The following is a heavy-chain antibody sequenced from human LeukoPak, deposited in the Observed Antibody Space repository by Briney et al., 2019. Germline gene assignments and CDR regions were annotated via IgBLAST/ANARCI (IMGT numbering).Heavy chain of an antibody. CDR1: GFTFSSYA. Sequence: GGSLRLSCAASGFTFSSYAMSWVRQAPGKGLEWVSSISPGGGSTYYGDSVKGRFTISRDNSKNTLFLQMNSLRAEDTAVYYCAKDGSNNVVVVAALHYWGQGTLVTVSS. CDR3: AKDGSNNVVVVAALHY. CDR2: ISPGGGST. V-gene: IGHV3-23*01. D-gene: IGHD2-15*01. J-gene: IGHJ4*02.